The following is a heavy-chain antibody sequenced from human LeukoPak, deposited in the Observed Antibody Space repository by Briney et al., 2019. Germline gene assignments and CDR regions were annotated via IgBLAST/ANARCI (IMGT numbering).Heavy chain of an antibody. CDR3: AKSRESNRYYYYGMDV. J-gene: IGHJ6*02. Sequence: PGGSLRLSCAASGFTFSSYAMSWVRQAPGKGLEWVSAISGSGGSTYYADSVKGRFTISRDNPKNTLYLQMNSLRAEDTAVYCCAKSRESNRYYYYGMDVWGQGTTVTVSS. CDR1: GFTFSSYA. CDR2: ISGSGGST. D-gene: IGHD3-10*01. V-gene: IGHV3-23*01.